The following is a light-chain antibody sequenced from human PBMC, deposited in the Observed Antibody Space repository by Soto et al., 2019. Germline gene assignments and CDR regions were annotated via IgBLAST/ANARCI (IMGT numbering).Light chain of an antibody. CDR3: QHYNSYSEA. CDR1: QSLSDY. V-gene: IGKV3-11*01. CDR2: DAS. J-gene: IGKJ1*01. Sequence: IVLTQSPTTLSLSPGERATLSCRASQSLSDYLAWYQQKPGQAPRLLIYDASNRATGIPARFSGSGSGTDFTLTISSLESDDFATYYCQHYNSYSEAFGQGTKVDIK.